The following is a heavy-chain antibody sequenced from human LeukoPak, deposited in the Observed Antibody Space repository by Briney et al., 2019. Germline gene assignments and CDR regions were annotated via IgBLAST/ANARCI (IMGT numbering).Heavy chain of an antibody. Sequence: PGGSLRLSCAASGFTFSSYAMSWVRQAPGKGLEWASAISGSGGSTYYADSVKGRFTISRDNSKNTLYLQMNSLRAEDTAVYYCAKELRYFDWLLSTLNWYFDLWGRGILVTVSS. CDR3: AKELRYFDWLLSTLNWYFDL. J-gene: IGHJ2*01. V-gene: IGHV3-23*01. CDR2: ISGSGGST. CDR1: GFTFSSYA. D-gene: IGHD3-9*01.